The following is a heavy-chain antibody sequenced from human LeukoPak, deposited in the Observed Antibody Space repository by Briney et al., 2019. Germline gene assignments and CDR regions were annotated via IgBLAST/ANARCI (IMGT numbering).Heavy chain of an antibody. CDR3: AGFPGYSYGDLSYYGLRV. V-gene: IGHV1-2*02. CDR2: INPNSGGT. Sequence: ASVKVSCKASGYTFTGYYMHWVRQAPGQGLEWMGWINPNSGGTNYAQKFQGRVTMTRDTSISTAYMELSRLRSDDTAVYYCAGFPGYSYGDLSYYGLRVWGQGTTVTVSS. J-gene: IGHJ6*02. D-gene: IGHD5-18*01. CDR1: GYTFTGYY.